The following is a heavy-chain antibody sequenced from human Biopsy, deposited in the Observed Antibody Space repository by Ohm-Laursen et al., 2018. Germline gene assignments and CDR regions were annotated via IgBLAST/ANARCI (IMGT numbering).Heavy chain of an antibody. Sequence: SLRLSCAASGFTFSDYWMNWVRQAPGRGLVWVSRINGDGTNTNYADSVKGRFTISRDNAKNTLYLQMNSLGAEDTAVYYCARGGGGNSRDWYFDLWGRGTLVTVSS. V-gene: IGHV3-74*01. CDR1: GFTFSDYW. CDR3: ARGGGGNSRDWYFDL. D-gene: IGHD1-7*01. J-gene: IGHJ2*01. CDR2: INGDGTNT.